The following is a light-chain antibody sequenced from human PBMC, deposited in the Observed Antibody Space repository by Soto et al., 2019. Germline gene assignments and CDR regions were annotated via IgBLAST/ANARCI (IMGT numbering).Light chain of an antibody. CDR3: ETWDSNTRV. CDR1: SGHSSYI. Sequence: QLVLTQSSSASASLGSSVKLTCTLSSGHSSYIIAWHQQQPGKAPLYLMKLEGSGSYNKGSGVPDRFSGSSSRADRYLTIANLQSDDEADYYCETWDSNTRVFGGGTKVTGL. V-gene: IGLV4-60*03. J-gene: IGLJ2*01. CDR2: LEGSGSY.